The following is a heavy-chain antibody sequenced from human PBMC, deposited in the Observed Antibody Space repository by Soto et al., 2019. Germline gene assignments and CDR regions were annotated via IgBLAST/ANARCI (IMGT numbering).Heavy chain of an antibody. D-gene: IGHD1-26*01. V-gene: IGHV3-23*01. CDR1: GFTFSSYA. CDR2: ISGSGGST. Sequence: EVQLLESGGGLVQPGGSLRLSCAASGFTFSSYAMSWVRQAPGKGLEWVSAISGSGGSTNYADSVKGRFTIARDNSKNTLYLQMNSLRAEDTAVYYCAKDDIGGSSRRLFDYWGQGTLVTVSS. J-gene: IGHJ4*02. CDR3: AKDDIGGSSRRLFDY.